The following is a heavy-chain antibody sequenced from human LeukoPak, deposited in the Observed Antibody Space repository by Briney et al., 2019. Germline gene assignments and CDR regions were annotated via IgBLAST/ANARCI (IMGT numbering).Heavy chain of an antibody. CDR1: GGSISSYY. Sequence: PSETLSLTCTVSGGSISSYYWSWIRQPPGKGLEWIGYIYYSGGTNYNPSLKSRVTISVDTSKNQFSLKLSSVTAADTAVYYCARDRRMDVWGQGTTVTVSS. CDR2: IYYSGGT. CDR3: ARDRRMDV. V-gene: IGHV4-59*01. J-gene: IGHJ6*02.